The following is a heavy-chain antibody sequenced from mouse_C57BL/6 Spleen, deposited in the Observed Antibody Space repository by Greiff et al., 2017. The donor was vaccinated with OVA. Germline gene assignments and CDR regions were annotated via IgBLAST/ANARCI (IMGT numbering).Heavy chain of an antibody. CDR2: IHPSDSDT. D-gene: IGHD1-1*02. Sequence: QVQLKQPGAELVKPGASVKVSCKASGYTFTSYWMHWVKQRPGQGLEWIGRIHPSDSDTNYNQKFKGKATLTVDKSSSTAYMQLSSLTSEDSAVYYCANGGNYDAMDYWGQGTSVTVSS. CDR1: GYTFTSYW. V-gene: IGHV1-74*01. CDR3: ANGGNYDAMDY. J-gene: IGHJ4*01.